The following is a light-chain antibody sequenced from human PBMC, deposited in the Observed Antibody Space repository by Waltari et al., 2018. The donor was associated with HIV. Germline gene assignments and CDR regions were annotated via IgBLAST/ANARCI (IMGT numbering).Light chain of an antibody. CDR1: QSLLFGSNNKNR. CDR3: QQFSLSPPLT. V-gene: IGKV4-1*01. CDR2: WAS. Sequence: DIVMTQSPDSLSVSLGERATFNCKSSQSLLFGSNNKNRLAWYQQRPGQPPKLLISWASTRESGVPDRFSGSGSGTDFTLTINSLQAEDVAVYYCQQFSLSPPLTFGGGTKVEIK. J-gene: IGKJ4*01.